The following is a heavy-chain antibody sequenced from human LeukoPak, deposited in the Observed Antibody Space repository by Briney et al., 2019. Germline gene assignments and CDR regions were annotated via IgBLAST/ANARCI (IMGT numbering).Heavy chain of an antibody. CDR1: GYTFTIYG. CDR2: ISAYNGNT. V-gene: IGHV1-18*01. D-gene: IGHD3-22*01. J-gene: IGHJ4*02. CDR3: ARDLPTYYYDSSGYYPGNYFDY. Sequence: ASVKVSCKASGYTFTIYGISWVRQAPGQGLEWMGWISAYNGNTNYAQKLQGRVTMTTDTSTSTAYMELRSLRSDDTAVYYCARDLPTYYYDSSGYYPGNYFDYWGQGTLVTVSS.